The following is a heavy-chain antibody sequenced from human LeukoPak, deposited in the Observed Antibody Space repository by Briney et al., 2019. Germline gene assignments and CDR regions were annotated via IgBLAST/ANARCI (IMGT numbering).Heavy chain of an antibody. Sequence: GGSLRLSCAASGFTVSSNYMSWVRQAPGKGLEWVSVIYSGGSTHYADSVKGRFTISRDNSKNTLYLQMDSLRAEDTAVYYCARRKGFGEFYDYWGQGTLVTVSS. D-gene: IGHD3-10*01. CDR3: ARRKGFGEFYDY. J-gene: IGHJ4*02. CDR1: GFTVSSNY. CDR2: IYSGGST. V-gene: IGHV3-66*04.